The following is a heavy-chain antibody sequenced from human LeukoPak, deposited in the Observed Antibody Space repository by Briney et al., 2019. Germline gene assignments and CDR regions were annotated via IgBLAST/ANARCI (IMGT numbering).Heavy chain of an antibody. CDR3: ARGGGLDV. CDR1: GFTLSRYG. Sequence: PGGALRLYCAGSGFTLSRYGMHGVGEAGGKGVEWVAVISYDGSNKYYADSVKGRFTISRDNAKNSLYLQMSNLRAEDTAVYFCARGGGLDVWGQGATVTVSS. CDR2: ISYDGSNK. V-gene: IGHV3-30-3*01. J-gene: IGHJ6*02. D-gene: IGHD3-16*01.